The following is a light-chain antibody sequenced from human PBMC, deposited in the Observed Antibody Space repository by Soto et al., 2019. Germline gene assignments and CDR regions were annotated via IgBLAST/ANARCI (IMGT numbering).Light chain of an antibody. Sequence: QSALTQAPSASGSPRQSVTISCTGTSSDVGGYKYVSWYQQHPGKAPKLMIFEVNKRPSGVPDRFSGSKSGNTASLTVSGLQAEDEADYYCSSYAGINNLGVFGTGTKLTV. J-gene: IGLJ1*01. V-gene: IGLV2-8*01. CDR3: SSYAGINNLGV. CDR2: EVN. CDR1: SSDVGGYKY.